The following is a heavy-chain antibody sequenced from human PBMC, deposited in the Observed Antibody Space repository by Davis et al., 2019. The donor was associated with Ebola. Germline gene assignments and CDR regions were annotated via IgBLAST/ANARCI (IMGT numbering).Heavy chain of an antibody. V-gene: IGHV3-7*03. CDR3: ARGRRLDV. Sequence: PGGSLRLSCAASGFTFSIYWMTWVRQAPGKGLEWVANIKPDGSEKYYVDSVKGRFTISRDNAKNSLYLQINSLRAEDTAIYYCARGRRLDVWGQGTTVTVSS. CDR1: GFTFSIYW. J-gene: IGHJ6*02. CDR2: IKPDGSEK.